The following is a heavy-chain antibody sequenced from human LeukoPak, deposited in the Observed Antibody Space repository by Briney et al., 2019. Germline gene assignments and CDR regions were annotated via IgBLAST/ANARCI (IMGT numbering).Heavy chain of an antibody. CDR1: GGSISSYY. V-gene: IGHV4-59*01. D-gene: IGHD3-10*01. CDR3: ARADLDTMVRGVITPFDY. J-gene: IGHJ4*02. Sequence: SETLSLTCTVSGGSISSYYWSWIRQPPGKGREWIGYIYYSGSTNYNPSLKSRVTISVDTSKNQFSLKLSSVTAADTAVYYCARADLDTMVRGVITPFDYWGQGTLVTVSS. CDR2: IYYSGST.